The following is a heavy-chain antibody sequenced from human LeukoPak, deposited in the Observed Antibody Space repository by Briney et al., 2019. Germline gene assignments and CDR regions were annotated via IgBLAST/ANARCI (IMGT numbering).Heavy chain of an antibody. CDR1: GFTFSSYA. CDR2: ISGSGGST. CDR3: AKRKWELLPSGAFDI. V-gene: IGHV3-23*01. D-gene: IGHD1-26*01. J-gene: IGHJ3*02. Sequence: GGSLRLSCAASGFTFSSYAMSGVRQAPGKGLDGVSAISGSGGSTYYADSVKGRFTISGDNSKNTLYLQMNSLRAEDTAVYYCAKRKWELLPSGAFDIWGQGTMVTVSS.